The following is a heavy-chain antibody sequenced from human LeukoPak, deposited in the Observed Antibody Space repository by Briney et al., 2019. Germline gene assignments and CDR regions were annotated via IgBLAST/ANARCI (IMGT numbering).Heavy chain of an antibody. D-gene: IGHD3-10*01. J-gene: IGHJ5*02. CDR1: GYTFTSYG. CDR3: ARVSYRDGSDL. Sequence: SXXVSXKASGYTFTSYGIXWVRQAPGXGXXWMGWISAYNGNTNYAQKLQGRVTMTTDTSTSTAYMELRSLRSDDTAVYYCARVSYRDGSDLWGQGTLVTVSS. CDR2: ISAYNGNT. V-gene: IGHV1-18*01.